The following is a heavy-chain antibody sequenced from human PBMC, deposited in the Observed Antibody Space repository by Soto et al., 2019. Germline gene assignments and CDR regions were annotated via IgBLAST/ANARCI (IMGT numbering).Heavy chain of an antibody. CDR3: ARGVGFY. CDR2: ITGDGSST. Sequence: EVQLVESGGGLVEPGGSLRLSCAASGFTFSTYNMHWVRQSPGKGLFWVSRITGDGSSTNYADSVKGRFTISRDNAKSKLYLQMNSLTAEDTAVYYCARGVGFYWGPGTLVTVSS. CDR1: GFTFSTYN. J-gene: IGHJ4*02. V-gene: IGHV3-74*01. D-gene: IGHD1-26*01.